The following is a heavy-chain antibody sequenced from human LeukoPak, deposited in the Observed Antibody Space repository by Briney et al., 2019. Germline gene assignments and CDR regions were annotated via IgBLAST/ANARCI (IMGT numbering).Heavy chain of an antibody. CDR1: GFTFSSYW. J-gene: IGHJ6*04. CDR2: IKQDGSEK. CDR3: ARDFQVWGVIITVYYYGMDV. D-gene: IGHD3-10*01. V-gene: IGHV3-7*01. Sequence: GGSLRLSCAACGFTFSSYWMSWVRQAPGKGREGVANIKQDGSEKYYVDSVKGRFTISRDNAKNSLYLQMNSLRVEDTEQYYSARDFQVWGVIITVYYYGMDVWGKGATVTVSS.